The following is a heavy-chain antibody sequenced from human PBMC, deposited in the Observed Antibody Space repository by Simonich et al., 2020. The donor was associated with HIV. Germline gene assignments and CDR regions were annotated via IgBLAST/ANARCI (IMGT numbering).Heavy chain of an antibody. CDR3: ARKGGGRGVYYFDY. J-gene: IGHJ4*02. CDR1: GGTFSSFA. D-gene: IGHD3-10*01. Sequence: QVQLVQSGAEVKKPGSSVKVSCKASGGTFSSFALSGVRQAPGLGLRGVGGQTPIFGTANYAQMFQGRVTITADESTSTAYMELSSLRSEDTGIYYCARKGGGRGVYYFDYWGQGTLVTVSS. CDR2: QTPIFGTA. V-gene: IGHV1-69*13.